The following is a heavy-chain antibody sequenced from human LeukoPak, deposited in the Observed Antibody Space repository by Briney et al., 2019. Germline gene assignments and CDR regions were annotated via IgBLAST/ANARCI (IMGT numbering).Heavy chain of an antibody. CDR2: IYTSGST. Sequence: SETLSLTCTVSGGSISSGSYYWGWIRQPPGKGLEWIGRIYTSGSTNYNPSLKSRVTISVDTSKNQFSLKLSSVTAADTAVYYCARGLLGYDAFDIWGQGTMVTVSS. D-gene: IGHD2-2*03. CDR1: GGSISSGSYY. V-gene: IGHV4-61*02. CDR3: ARGLLGYDAFDI. J-gene: IGHJ3*02.